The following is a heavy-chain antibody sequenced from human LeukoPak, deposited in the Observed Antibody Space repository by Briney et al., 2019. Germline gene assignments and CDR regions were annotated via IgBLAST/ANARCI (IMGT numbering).Heavy chain of an antibody. CDR3: ARASYYYDSSGYPGYYFDS. CDR2: INPLSVGT. CDR1: GYTFTDYY. V-gene: IGHV1-2*02. Sequence: SVRVSCKASGYTFTDYYMHWVRQAPGHGLEWMGWINPLSVGTHYAQKFQGRVTMTRDTTISTAYMELSRLRSDDTAVYYCARASYYYDSSGYPGYYFDSWGQGTLVTVSS. D-gene: IGHD3-22*01. J-gene: IGHJ4*02.